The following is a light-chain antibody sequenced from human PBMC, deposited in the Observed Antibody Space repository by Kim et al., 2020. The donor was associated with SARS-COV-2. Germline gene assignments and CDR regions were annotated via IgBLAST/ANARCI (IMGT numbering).Light chain of an antibody. Sequence: QSVLTQPPSASGTPGQRVTISCSGSNSNIGRNYVYWYQQLPGTAPKLLIYRNNQRPSGVPDRFSGSKSGTSASLAISGLRSEDEADYYCAAWDDSLSGWVFGGGTQLTVL. J-gene: IGLJ3*02. CDR2: RNN. CDR1: NSNIGRNY. CDR3: AAWDDSLSGWV. V-gene: IGLV1-47*01.